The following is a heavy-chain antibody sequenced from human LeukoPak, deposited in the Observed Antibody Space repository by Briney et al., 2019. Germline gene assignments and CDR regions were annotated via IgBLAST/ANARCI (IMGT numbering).Heavy chain of an antibody. Sequence: SETLSLTCAVYGGSFSGYYWSWLRQPPGKGLEGIGEINHSGSTNYNPSLKSRVTISVDTSKNQFSLKLSSVTAADTAVYYCARRGAYQLRGGRYYYYMDVWGKGTTVTVSS. V-gene: IGHV4-34*01. D-gene: IGHD2-2*01. CDR2: INHSGST. J-gene: IGHJ6*03. CDR1: GGSFSGYY. CDR3: ARRGAYQLRGGRYYYYMDV.